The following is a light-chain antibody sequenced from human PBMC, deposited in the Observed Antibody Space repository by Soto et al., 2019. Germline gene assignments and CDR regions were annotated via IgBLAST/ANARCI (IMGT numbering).Light chain of an antibody. V-gene: IGLV2-23*02. Sequence: QSALTQPASVSGSPGQSITISCTGTSSDVGSYNLVSWYQQHPGKAPKLMIYEVSKRPSGVSNRFSGSKSGNTASLTISGLQAEDEADYYCCSYAGFGVFGGGTKVTVL. CDR2: EVS. CDR1: SSDVGSYNL. CDR3: CSYAGFGV. J-gene: IGLJ3*02.